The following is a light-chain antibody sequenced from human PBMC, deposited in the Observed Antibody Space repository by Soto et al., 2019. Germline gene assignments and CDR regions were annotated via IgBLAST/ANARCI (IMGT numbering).Light chain of an antibody. Sequence: EIVLTHSPATLSLSPGERATLSCRASQSVRNYLAWYQQKPGQSPRLLIYDTSNRATDVPARFSGSGSGTDFTLTISSLEPEDFAVYFCQQRSNWPLTFGPGTKVDIK. CDR3: QQRSNWPLT. CDR1: QSVRNY. V-gene: IGKV3-11*01. J-gene: IGKJ3*01. CDR2: DTS.